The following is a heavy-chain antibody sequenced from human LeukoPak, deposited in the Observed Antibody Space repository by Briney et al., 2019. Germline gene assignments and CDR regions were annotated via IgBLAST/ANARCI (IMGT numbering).Heavy chain of an antibody. D-gene: IGHD1-26*01. CDR2: IHSSGST. CDR3: ARLGSYSDH. V-gene: IGHV4-4*09. J-gene: IGHJ4*02. CDR1: DGSISSYY. Sequence: SETLSLTCSVSDGSISSYYWSRIRQPPGKGLGWIGYIHSSGSTHYNPFLKSRVTTSLDTSKNQFSLKLSSVTAADTAVYYCARLGSYSDHWGQGTLVTVSS.